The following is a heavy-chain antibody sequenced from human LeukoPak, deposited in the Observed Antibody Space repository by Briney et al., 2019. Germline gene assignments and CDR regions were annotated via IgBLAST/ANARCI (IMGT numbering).Heavy chain of an antibody. Sequence: GASVKVSCKASGYTFTGYYMHWVRQAPGQGLEWMGWINPNSGGTNYAQKFQGRVTMTRDTSISTAYMELSRLRSDDTAVYYCARDETGIAARQRWFDPWGQGTLVTVSS. D-gene: IGHD6-6*01. CDR3: ARDETGIAARQRWFDP. CDR2: INPNSGGT. V-gene: IGHV1-2*02. CDR1: GYTFTGYY. J-gene: IGHJ5*02.